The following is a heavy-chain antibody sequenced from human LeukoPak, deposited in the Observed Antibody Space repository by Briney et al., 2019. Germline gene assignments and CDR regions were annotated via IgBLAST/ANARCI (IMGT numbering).Heavy chain of an antibody. CDR3: AREYYYDSSGYYEGFDY. Sequence: GGSPRLSCAASGFTFSSYSMNWVRQAPGKGLEWVSSISSSSSYIYYADSVKGRFTISRDNAKNSLYLQMNSLRAEDTAVYYCAREYYYDSSGYYEGFDYWGQGTLVTVSS. CDR1: GFTFSSYS. V-gene: IGHV3-21*01. J-gene: IGHJ4*02. CDR2: ISSSSSYI. D-gene: IGHD3-22*01.